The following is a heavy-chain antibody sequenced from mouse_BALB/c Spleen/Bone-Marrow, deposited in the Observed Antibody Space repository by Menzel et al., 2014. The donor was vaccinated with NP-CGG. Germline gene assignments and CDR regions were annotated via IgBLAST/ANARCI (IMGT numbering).Heavy chain of an antibody. V-gene: IGHV1-14*01. CDR3: ASHDGYYVGWYFDV. D-gene: IGHD2-3*01. Sequence: EVKVVESGPEPVKPGTSVKMSCKASGYTFTSYVMHWVKQKPGQGLEWIGYIIPYNDGTKYNEKFKGKATLTSDKSSSTAYMELSSLTSEDSAVYYCASHDGYYVGWYFDVWGAGTTVTVSS. J-gene: IGHJ1*01. CDR1: GYTFTSYV. CDR2: IIPYNDGT.